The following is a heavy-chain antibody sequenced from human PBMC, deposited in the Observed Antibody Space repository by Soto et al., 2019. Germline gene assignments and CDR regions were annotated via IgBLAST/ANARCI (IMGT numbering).Heavy chain of an antibody. Sequence: PGGSLRLSCAGSGFTFGSYAMGWVRQAPGKGLEWVSAISGSGNFTYYADSVKGRFSISRDDSRNTLYLQMNSLRADDTALYYCAKRSARSSGYFDYWGQGTLVTVSS. V-gene: IGHV3-23*01. D-gene: IGHD1-26*01. CDR2: ISGSGNFT. CDR1: GFTFGSYA. J-gene: IGHJ4*02. CDR3: AKRSARSSGYFDY.